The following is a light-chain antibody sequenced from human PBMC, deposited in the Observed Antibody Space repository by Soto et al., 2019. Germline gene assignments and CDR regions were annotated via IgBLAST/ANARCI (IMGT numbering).Light chain of an antibody. CDR1: MRDVGAYNL. Sequence: QSVLTQPASVSGSPGQSITISCAGTMRDVGAYNLVSWYQQHPGRAPQLIIYEVRNRPSGISSRFSGSKSDYTASLTISGLQAEDEADYYCSSYTTAFFYVFGTGTKVTVL. CDR2: EVR. J-gene: IGLJ1*01. V-gene: IGLV2-14*01. CDR3: SSYTTAFFYV.